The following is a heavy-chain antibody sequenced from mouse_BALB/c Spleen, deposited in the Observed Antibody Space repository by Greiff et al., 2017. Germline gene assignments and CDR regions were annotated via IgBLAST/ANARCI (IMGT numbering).Heavy chain of an antibody. CDR1: GFSLTSYG. J-gene: IGHJ4*01. CDR3: AREGGNSYYYAMDY. D-gene: IGHD2-1*01. V-gene: IGHV2-9*02. Sequence: VQLVESGPGLVAPSQSLSITCTVSGFSLTSYGVHWVRQPPGKGLEWLGVIWAGGSTNYNSALMSRLSISKDNSKSQVFLKMNSLQTDDTAMYYCAREGGNSYYYAMDYWGQGTSVTVSS. CDR2: IWAGGST.